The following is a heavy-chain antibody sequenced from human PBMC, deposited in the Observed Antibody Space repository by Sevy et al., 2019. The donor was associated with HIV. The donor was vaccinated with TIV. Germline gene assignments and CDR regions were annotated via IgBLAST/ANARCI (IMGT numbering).Heavy chain of an antibody. CDR2: IRSKAYGGTT. CDR1: GFTFGDYA. CDR3: SRDGHRIVEVPPAVPR. Sequence: GGSLRLSCIASGFTFGDYAMSWSRQAPGKGLEWVGFIRSKAYGGTTEFAASVKGRFTISRDDSKSIAYLQMDSLKTEDTAIYYCSRDGHRIVEVPPAVPRWGQGTLVTVSS. D-gene: IGHD2-2*01. V-gene: IGHV3-49*03. J-gene: IGHJ4*02.